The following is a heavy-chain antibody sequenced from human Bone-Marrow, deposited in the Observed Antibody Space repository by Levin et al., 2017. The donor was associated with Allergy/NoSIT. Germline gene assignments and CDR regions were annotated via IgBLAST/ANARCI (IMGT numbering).Heavy chain of an antibody. CDR2: IGTAGDT. J-gene: IGHJ3*02. CDR3: ARGRGGYYFDSSGYYFNALDM. D-gene: IGHD3-22*01. CDR1: GFTFSTYD. Sequence: PGESLKISCSVSGFTFSTYDMHWVRQATGKSLEWVSAIGTAGDTYYSDSVKGRFTIPRENARNSLHLQVNSLRAGDTAVYYCARGRGGYYFDSSGYYFNALDMWGQGTMVTVSS. V-gene: IGHV3-13*01.